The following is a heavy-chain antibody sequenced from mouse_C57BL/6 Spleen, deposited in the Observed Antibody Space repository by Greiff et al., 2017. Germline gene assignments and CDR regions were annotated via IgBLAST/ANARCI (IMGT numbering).Heavy chain of an antibody. Sequence: EVKLLESGPGLVKPSQSLSLTCSVTGYSITSGYYWNWIRQFPGNKLEWMGYISYDGSNNYNPSLKNRISITRDTSKNQFFLKLNSVTTEDTATYYCARRVYDSYSMDDWGQGTSVTVSS. D-gene: IGHD1-3*01. CDR1: GYSITSGYY. J-gene: IGHJ4*01. CDR3: ARRVYDSYSMDD. CDR2: ISYDGSN. V-gene: IGHV3-6*01.